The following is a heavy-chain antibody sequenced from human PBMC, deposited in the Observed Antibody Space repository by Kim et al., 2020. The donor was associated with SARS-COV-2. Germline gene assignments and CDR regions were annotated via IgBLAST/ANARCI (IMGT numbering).Heavy chain of an antibody. V-gene: IGHV4-34*01. CDR3: ARGRWTTIFGVVINDAFDI. J-gene: IGHJ3*02. CDR2: INHSGST. Sequence: ETLSLTCAVYGGSFSGYYWSWIRQPPGKGLEWIGEINHSGSTNYNPSLKSRVTISVDTSKNQFSLKLSSVTAADTAVYYCARGRWTTIFGVVINDAFDIWGQGAMVTVSS. CDR1: GGSFSGYY. D-gene: IGHD3-3*01.